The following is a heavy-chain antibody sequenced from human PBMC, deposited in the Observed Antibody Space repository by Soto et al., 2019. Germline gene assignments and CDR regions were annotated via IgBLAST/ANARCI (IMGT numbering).Heavy chain of an antibody. D-gene: IGHD3-9*01. CDR1: GGSITSYY. V-gene: IGHV4-59*01. CDR3: ARGVPYYDILTGYYFSGMDV. J-gene: IGHJ6*02. CDR2: IYYSGST. Sequence: SETLSLTCTVSGGSITSYYWSWIRQPPGKGLEWIGYIYYSGSTNYNPSLKSRVTISVDTSKNQFSLKLSSVTAADTAVYYCARGVPYYDILTGYYFSGMDVWGQGTTVTVSS.